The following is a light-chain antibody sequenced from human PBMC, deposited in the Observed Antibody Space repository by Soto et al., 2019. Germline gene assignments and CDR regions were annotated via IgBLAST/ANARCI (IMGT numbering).Light chain of an antibody. Sequence: EILLTQSPGTLSLSPGERATLSCRASQSVSDTYLAWYQQKPGQAPRLLLYGASSRATGIPDRFSGSGSGTDFTLTISRLEPEDFAVYYCQQSGSSPPVTFGQGTRLEIK. CDR2: GAS. V-gene: IGKV3-20*01. CDR1: QSVSDTY. CDR3: QQSGSSPPVT. J-gene: IGKJ5*01.